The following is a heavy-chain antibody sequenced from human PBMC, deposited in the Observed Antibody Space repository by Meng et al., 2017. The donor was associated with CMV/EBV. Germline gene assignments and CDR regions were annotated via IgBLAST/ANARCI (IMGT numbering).Heavy chain of an antibody. CDR1: GYTFTGYY. V-gene: IGHV1-2*02. CDR3: ARGPAFSYDFWSGYYPGDYYYGMDV. D-gene: IGHD3-3*01. Sequence: ASVKVSCKASGYTFTGYYMHWVRQAPGQGLEWMGWINPNGGGTNYAQKFQGRVTMTRDTSISTAYMELSRLRSDDTAVYYCARGPAFSYDFWSGYYPGDYYYGMDVWGQGTTVTVSS. CDR2: INPNGGGT. J-gene: IGHJ6*02.